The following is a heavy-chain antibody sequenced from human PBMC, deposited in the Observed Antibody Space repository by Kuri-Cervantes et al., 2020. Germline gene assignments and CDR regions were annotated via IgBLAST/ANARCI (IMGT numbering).Heavy chain of an antibody. V-gene: IGHV4-59*01. CDR2: IYYSGST. Sequence: SETLSLTCTVSGGSISSYYWSWIRQPPGKGLEWIGYIYYSGSTNYNPSLKSRVTVSLDTSKNRFSLSLSSVTAADTAVYYCARVDRGTFDIWGQGTLVTVSS. CDR1: GGSISSYY. CDR3: ARVDRGTFDI. J-gene: IGHJ4*03. D-gene: IGHD2-15*01.